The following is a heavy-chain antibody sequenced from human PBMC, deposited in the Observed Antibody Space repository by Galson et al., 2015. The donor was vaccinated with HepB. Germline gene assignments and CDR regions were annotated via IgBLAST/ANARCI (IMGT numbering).Heavy chain of an antibody. J-gene: IGHJ6*03. V-gene: IGHV3-74*01. CDR3: GKGSGNYLSYMDV. CDR2: INSDGSIT. Sequence: SLRLSCAASGITFSSYWMYWVRQVPGKGLVWVSRINSDGSITSYAAFVKGRFTISRDNAKNTLYLQMNGLRAEDTAVYYCGKGSGNYLSYMDVWGKGTTVTVSS. CDR1: GITFSSYW. D-gene: IGHD3-10*01.